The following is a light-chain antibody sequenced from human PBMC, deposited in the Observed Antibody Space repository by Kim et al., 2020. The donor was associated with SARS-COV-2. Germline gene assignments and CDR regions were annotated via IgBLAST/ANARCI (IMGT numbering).Light chain of an antibody. V-gene: IGKV3-15*01. CDR3: QQYNTWPHT. J-gene: IGKJ2*01. Sequence: SLSRGERATLSCRANETIARNLAWYKQNPGQAPRLLMYGTFTRATGVPVRFSGSGSGTEFTLTIRSLQSEELASYYCQQYNTWPHTFGQGTKLEI. CDR1: ETIARN. CDR2: GTF.